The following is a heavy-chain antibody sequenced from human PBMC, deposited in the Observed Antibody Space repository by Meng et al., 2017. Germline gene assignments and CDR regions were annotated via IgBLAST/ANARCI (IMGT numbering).Heavy chain of an antibody. J-gene: IGHJ4*02. D-gene: IGHD1-26*01. CDR1: GDSVSSNSAA. V-gene: IGHV6-1*01. CDR2: AYYRSKWYH. Sequence: QLQQSGPGLGKPSQTLSLICAIPGDSVSSNSAAWNWIRQSPSRGLEWLGRAYYRSKWYHDYAESVKSRISIDPDTSKNQFSLQLRSVTPEDSAVYYCARGSYSFDSWGQRTLVTVSS. CDR3: ARGSYSFDS.